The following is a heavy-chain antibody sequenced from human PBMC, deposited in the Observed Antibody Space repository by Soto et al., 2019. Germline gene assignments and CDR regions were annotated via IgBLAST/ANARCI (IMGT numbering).Heavy chain of an antibody. J-gene: IGHJ4*02. CDR2: INHSGST. CDR3: ARVLAIASGSIDFDY. Sequence: SETLSLTCAVYGGSFSGYYWSWIRQPPGKGLEWIGEINHSGSTNYNPSLKSRVTISVDTSKNQFSLKLSSVTAADTAVYYCARVLAIASGSIDFDYWGQGTLVTVSS. D-gene: IGHD6-19*01. V-gene: IGHV4-34*01. CDR1: GGSFSGYY.